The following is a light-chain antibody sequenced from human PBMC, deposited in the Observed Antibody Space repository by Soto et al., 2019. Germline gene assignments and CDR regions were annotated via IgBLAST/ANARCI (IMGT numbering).Light chain of an antibody. J-gene: IGKJ1*01. CDR3: QHYDSYWRT. CDR2: DAS. Sequence: DIQMTQSPSTLSASVGDRVTITCRASQSISSWLAWYQQKPGKAPKLLIFDASSLESGVPSRFSGSGSGTEFTLTISSLQPDDFAAYYCQHYDSYWRTFGQGTKVDIK. CDR1: QSISSW. V-gene: IGKV1-5*01.